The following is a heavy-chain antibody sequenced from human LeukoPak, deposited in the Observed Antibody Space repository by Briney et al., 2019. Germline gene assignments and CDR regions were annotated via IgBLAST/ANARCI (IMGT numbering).Heavy chain of an antibody. V-gene: IGHV3-7*03. CDR3: ARSSYSSSSSV. CDR2: INQDGTDK. D-gene: IGHD6-6*01. J-gene: IGHJ3*01. CDR1: GFTFSGRW. Sequence: PGGSLRLSCAASGFTFSGRWMSWLRQAPGKGLEWVANINQDGTDKYYVDSVKGRFTISRDNAKNSLYLQMNSLRAEDTAVYYCARSSYSSSSSVWGQGTMVTVSS.